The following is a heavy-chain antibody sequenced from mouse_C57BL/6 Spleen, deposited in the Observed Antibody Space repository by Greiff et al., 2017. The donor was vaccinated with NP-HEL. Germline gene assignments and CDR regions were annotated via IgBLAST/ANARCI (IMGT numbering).Heavy chain of an antibody. J-gene: IGHJ4*01. CDR3: ARDGYYASSYVESAMDY. Sequence: VQLQQSGAELARPGASVKLSCKASGYTFTSYGISWVKQRTGQGLEWIGEIYPRSGNTYYNEKFKGKATLTADKSSSTAYMELRSLTSEDSAVYFCARDGYYASSYVESAMDYWGQGTSVTVSS. D-gene: IGHD1-1*01. V-gene: IGHV1-81*01. CDR1: GYTFTSYG. CDR2: IYPRSGNT.